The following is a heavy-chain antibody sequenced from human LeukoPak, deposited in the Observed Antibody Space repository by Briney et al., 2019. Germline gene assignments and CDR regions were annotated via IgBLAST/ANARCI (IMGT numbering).Heavy chain of an antibody. CDR3: AKSNGYGLIDI. CDR1: GGSISSYY. V-gene: IGHV4-4*07. D-gene: IGHD3-22*01. Sequence: PSETLSLTCTVSGGSISSYYWSWIRQPAGKGLEWIGRIYTSGSTDYNPSLKSRVTMSVDTSRNQFSLKLNSVTAADTAVYYCAKSNGYGLIDIWGQGTMVTVSS. J-gene: IGHJ3*02. CDR2: IYTSGST.